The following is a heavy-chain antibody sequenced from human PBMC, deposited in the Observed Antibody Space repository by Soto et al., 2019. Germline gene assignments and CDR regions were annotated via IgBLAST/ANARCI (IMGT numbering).Heavy chain of an antibody. CDR1: GGSISSGSYY. D-gene: IGHD6-13*01. CDR3: ARPRVGSSWYYFDY. CDR2: IYYSGST. V-gene: IGHV4-39*01. J-gene: IGHJ4*02. Sequence: QLQLQESGPGLVKPSETVSLTCTVSGGSISSGSYYWGWIRQPPGKGLEWIGSIYYSGSTYYNPSLKSRVTISVDTSKNQFSLKLSSVTAADTAVYYCARPRVGSSWYYFDYWGQGTLVTVSS.